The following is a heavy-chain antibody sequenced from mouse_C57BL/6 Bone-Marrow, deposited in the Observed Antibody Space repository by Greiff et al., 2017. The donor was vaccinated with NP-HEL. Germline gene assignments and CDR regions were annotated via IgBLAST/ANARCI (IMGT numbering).Heavy chain of an antibody. D-gene: IGHD1-1*01. Sequence: EVQLQQSGPVLVKPGASVKMSCKASGYTFTDYYMNWVKQSHGKSLEWIGVINPYNGGTSYNQKFKGKATLTVDKSSSTAYMELNSLTSEDSAVYYCASEYYYGSRPHWYFDVWGTGTTVTVSS. CDR1: GYTFTDYY. CDR2: INPYNGGT. J-gene: IGHJ1*03. CDR3: ASEYYYGSRPHWYFDV. V-gene: IGHV1-19*01.